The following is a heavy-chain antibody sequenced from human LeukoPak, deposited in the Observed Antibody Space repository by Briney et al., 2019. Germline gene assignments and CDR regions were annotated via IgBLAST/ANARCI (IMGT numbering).Heavy chain of an antibody. Sequence: PGESLKISCKGSGYSFTSYWIGWVRQMPGKGLEWMGIIYPGDSDTRYSPSFQGRVTISADKSISTAYLQWSSLKASDTAMYYCARHGPSYGSGSYYSLYYYGMDVWGQGTTVTVSS. D-gene: IGHD3-10*01. CDR2: IYPGDSDT. CDR3: ARHGPSYGSGSYYSLYYYGMDV. CDR1: GYSFTSYW. J-gene: IGHJ6*02. V-gene: IGHV5-51*01.